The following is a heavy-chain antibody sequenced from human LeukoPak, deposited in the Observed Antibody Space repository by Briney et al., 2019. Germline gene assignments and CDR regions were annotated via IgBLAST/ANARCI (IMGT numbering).Heavy chain of an antibody. Sequence: GGSLRLSCAASGFTFTDAWMSWVRQAPGKGLEWVACIKSRAAGGTPDYAAPVKGRFTISRDDSKDMLYLQMNSLKTEDIAVYYCVTEYYGAYNYWGQGTLVTVSS. CDR2: IKSRAAGGTP. J-gene: IGHJ4*02. CDR1: GFTFTDAW. V-gene: IGHV3-15*01. CDR3: VTEYYGAYNY. D-gene: IGHD4-17*01.